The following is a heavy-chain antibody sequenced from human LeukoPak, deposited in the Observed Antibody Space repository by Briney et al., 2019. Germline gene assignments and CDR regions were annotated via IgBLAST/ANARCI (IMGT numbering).Heavy chain of an antibody. CDR2: INQDGSDK. V-gene: IGHV3-7*01. J-gene: IGHJ6*03. CDR1: GFTFSIFC. D-gene: IGHD4-23*01. Sequence: PGGSLRLYCAASGFTFSIFCMSWARQAPGKGLEWVANINQDGSDKYYVDSVKGRFTISRDNAKNSLYLQMNRMRAEDTAVYYCARPNYGGRYYCYYMDVWGTGTTVTVSS. CDR3: ARPNYGGRYYCYYMDV.